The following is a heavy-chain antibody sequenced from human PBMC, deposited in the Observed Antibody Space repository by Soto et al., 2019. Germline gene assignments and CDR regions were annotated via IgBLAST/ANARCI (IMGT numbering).Heavy chain of an antibody. CDR3: ASGRPVDY. CDR2: ISSGNNFI. V-gene: IGHV3-48*01. J-gene: IGHJ4*02. CDR1: GFSFSNHG. Sequence: RGSLRLSCVASGFSFSNHGMKWVRQAPGKGLEGVSYISSGNNFIYYEDSVKGRFTISRDNAKNSLYLQMNSLRAEDTAVYYCASGRPVDYWGQGTLVTVSS. D-gene: IGHD6-6*01.